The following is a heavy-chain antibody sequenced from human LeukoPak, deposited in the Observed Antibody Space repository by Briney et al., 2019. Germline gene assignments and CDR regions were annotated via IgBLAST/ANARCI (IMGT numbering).Heavy chain of an antibody. CDR3: AKESGALGAPLYDY. V-gene: IGHV3-33*06. CDR1: GFTFSSYG. CDR2: IWYDGSNK. D-gene: IGHD4/OR15-4a*01. J-gene: IGHJ4*02. Sequence: GGSLRLSCAASGFTFSSYGMHWVRQAPGKGLEWVAVIWYDGSNKYYADSVKGRFTISRDNSKNTLYLQMNSLRAEDTAVYYCAKESGALGAPLYDYWGQGTLVTGSS.